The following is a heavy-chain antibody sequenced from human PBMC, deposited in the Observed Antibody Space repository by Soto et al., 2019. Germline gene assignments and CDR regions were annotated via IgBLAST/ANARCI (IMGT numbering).Heavy chain of an antibody. CDR1: GFTFSSDW. J-gene: IGHJ5*02. V-gene: IGHV3-74*01. D-gene: IGHD3-16*02. CDR3: ASLGPYNGGSYPFRYNGFAP. Sequence: GGSLRLSCAASGFTFSSDWMHWVRQAPGKGLVWVSRINTDGSGTTYAVSVKGRFTISRDNSKNTVYLQMKSLRAEDTAVYYCASLGPYNGGSYPFRYNGFAPWGQGPWVPFPS. CDR2: INTDGSGT.